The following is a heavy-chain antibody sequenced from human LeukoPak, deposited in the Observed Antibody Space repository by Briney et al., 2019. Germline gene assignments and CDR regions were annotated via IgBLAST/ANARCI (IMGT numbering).Heavy chain of an antibody. Sequence: GGSLRLSCAASGFTFSSYWMHWARQAPGKGLVWVSRINSDGSSTSYADSVKGRFTISRDSAKNTLYLQMNSLRAEDTAVYYCARDRRSVKGTVTTGYYYYGMDVWGQGTTVTVSS. V-gene: IGHV3-74*01. CDR2: INSDGSST. J-gene: IGHJ6*02. D-gene: IGHD4-17*01. CDR3: ARDRRSVKGTVTTGYYYYGMDV. CDR1: GFTFSSYW.